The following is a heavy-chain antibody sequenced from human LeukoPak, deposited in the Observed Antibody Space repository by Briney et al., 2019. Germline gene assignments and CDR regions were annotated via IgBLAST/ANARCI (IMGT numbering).Heavy chain of an antibody. CDR1: GGSFSGYY. Sequence: SETLSLTCAVYGGSFSGYYWSWIRQPPGKGLEWIGEINHSGSTNYNPSLKSRVTISVDTSKNQFSLKLSSVTAADTAVYYCARGYESSGYVDYWGQGTLVTVSS. CDR3: ARGYESSGYVDY. J-gene: IGHJ4*02. V-gene: IGHV4-34*01. D-gene: IGHD3-22*01. CDR2: INHSGST.